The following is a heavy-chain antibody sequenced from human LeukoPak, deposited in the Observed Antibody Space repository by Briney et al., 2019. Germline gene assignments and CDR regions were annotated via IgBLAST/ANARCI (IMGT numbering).Heavy chain of an antibody. J-gene: IGHJ6*04. D-gene: IGHD3-10*02. Sequence: PGGSLRLSCAASGFTFSSYSMSWVRQAPGKGLEWVSSISSSSSYIYYADSVKGRFTISRDNAKNSLYLQMNSLRAEDTAVYYCAELGITLIGGVWGKGTTVTISS. V-gene: IGHV3-21*01. CDR1: GFTFSSYS. CDR2: ISSSSSYI. CDR3: AELGITLIGGV.